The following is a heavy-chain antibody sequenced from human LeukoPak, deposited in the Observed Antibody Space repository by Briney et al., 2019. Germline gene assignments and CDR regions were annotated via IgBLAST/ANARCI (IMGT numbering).Heavy chain of an antibody. J-gene: IGHJ1*01. CDR1: GFTFNNYA. CDR3: AKNYDSSGYLFWEYFQH. V-gene: IGHV3-23*01. Sequence: GGSLRLSCVASGFTFNNYAMTWVRQAPGKGLEWVSAISGSGYSTYYADSVKGRFTISRDNSKNTLYLQMNSLRAEDTAVYYCAKNYDSSGYLFWEYFQHWGQGTLVTVSS. D-gene: IGHD3-22*01. CDR2: ISGSGYST.